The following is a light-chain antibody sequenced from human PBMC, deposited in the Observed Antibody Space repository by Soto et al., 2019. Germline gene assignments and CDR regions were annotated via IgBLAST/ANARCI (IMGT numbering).Light chain of an antibody. CDR1: SSDVGGYNS. J-gene: IGLJ2*01. CDR2: EVS. Sequence: QSALTQPPSASGSPGQSVTISCTGTSSDVGGYNSVSWYQQHPGKVPRLMIYEVSKRPSGVPDRFSGSKSVNTASLTVSGHQAEDEADYYCSSYAGSNNLVFGGGTKLTVL. CDR3: SSYAGSNNLV. V-gene: IGLV2-8*01.